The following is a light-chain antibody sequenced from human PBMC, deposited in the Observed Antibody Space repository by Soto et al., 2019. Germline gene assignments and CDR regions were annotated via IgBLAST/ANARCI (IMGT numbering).Light chain of an antibody. CDR1: SDHNNYI. V-gene: IGLV4-60*03. CDR3: ETWDNDTRV. CDR2: VEASGTY. Sequence: QTVVTQSSSASASLGSSVKLTCTLSSDHNNYIIALHQQHPGKAPRFLMTVEASGTYNKGSGIPDRFSGSSSGADRYLTISNLQSEDEAQYYCETWDNDTRVFGGGTKLTVL. J-gene: IGLJ2*01.